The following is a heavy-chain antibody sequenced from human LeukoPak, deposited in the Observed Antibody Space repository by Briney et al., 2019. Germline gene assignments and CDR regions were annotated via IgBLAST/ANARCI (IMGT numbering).Heavy chain of an antibody. Sequence: GGSLRLCCAASGFTFSDYYMGWGRQAPGKGVEWVGRIKIEGDSYTTEYAASVKGRFTISRDDSENSLFLQMNSLKTEDTAVSYCVSENWYRFANWGQGTLVTVSS. CDR1: GFTFSDYY. D-gene: IGHD1-14*01. V-gene: IGHV3-72*01. CDR2: IKIEGDSYTT. CDR3: VSENWYRFAN. J-gene: IGHJ4*02.